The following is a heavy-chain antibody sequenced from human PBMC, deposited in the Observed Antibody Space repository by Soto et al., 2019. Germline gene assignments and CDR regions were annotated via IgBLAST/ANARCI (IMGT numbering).Heavy chain of an antibody. CDR2: IYYSGST. D-gene: IGHD6-6*01. CDR1: GGSISSYY. CDR3: ARDPFEYSSSSRWFDP. V-gene: IGHV4-59*01. Sequence: SVTLSLTCTVSGGSISSYYWIWLRQPPGKGLEWIGYIYYSGSTNYNPSLKSRVTISVDTSKNQFSLKLSSVTAADTAVYYCARDPFEYSSSSRWFDPWGQGTLVTVSS. J-gene: IGHJ5*02.